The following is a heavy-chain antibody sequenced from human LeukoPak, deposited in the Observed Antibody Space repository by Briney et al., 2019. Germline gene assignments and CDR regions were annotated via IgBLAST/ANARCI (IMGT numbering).Heavy chain of an antibody. CDR3: AKVPMTTVTKYYYYYYMDV. CDR1: GFTFSSYG. D-gene: IGHD4-17*01. J-gene: IGHJ6*03. CDR2: IRYDGSNK. V-gene: IGHV3-30*02. Sequence: GGSLRLSCAASGFTFSSYGMHWVRQAPGKGLEWVAFIRYDGSNKYCADSVKGRFTISRDNSKNTLYLQMNSLRAEDTAVYYCAKVPMTTVTKYYYYYYMDVWGKGTTVTVSS.